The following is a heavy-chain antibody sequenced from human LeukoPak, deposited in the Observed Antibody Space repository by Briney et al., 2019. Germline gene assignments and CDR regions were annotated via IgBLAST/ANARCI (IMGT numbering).Heavy chain of an antibody. J-gene: IGHJ3*02. V-gene: IGHV4-38-2*01. CDR3: ARLANYDFWRGPYPHDAFDI. CDR2: VSHNTGA. D-gene: IGHD3-3*01. CDR1: GYSIGSDFY. Sequence: SETLSLTCAVSGYSIGSDFYWGWIRQTPGKGLEWIGSVSHNTGASYNPSFKSRVTISLDTSKNHFSLTLTSVTAADTAVYYCARLANYDFWRGPYPHDAFDIWGQGTMVTVSS.